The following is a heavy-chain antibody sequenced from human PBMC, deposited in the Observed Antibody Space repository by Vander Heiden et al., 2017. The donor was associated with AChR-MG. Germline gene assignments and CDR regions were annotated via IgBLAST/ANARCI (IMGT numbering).Heavy chain of an antibody. V-gene: IGHV4-38-2*02. Sequence: QVQLQESGPGLVKPSETLSLTCAVSAYSISSGYSWGWIRQPPGKGLEWIGSIYHSGSTYYNPSLKSRVTISVDTSKNQFSLKLSSVTAADTAVYYCAREVGYSSSWYNSWGQGTLVTVSS. D-gene: IGHD6-13*01. CDR2: IYHSGST. CDR3: AREVGYSSSWYNS. J-gene: IGHJ4*02. CDR1: AYSISSGYS.